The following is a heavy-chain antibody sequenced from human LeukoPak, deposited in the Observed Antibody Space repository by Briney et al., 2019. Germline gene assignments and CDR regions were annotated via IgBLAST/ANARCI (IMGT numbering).Heavy chain of an antibody. Sequence: ASVKVSCKASGYTFSNFVITWVRQAPGQGLEWMGWISPYNGQTIYPQKFQGRVTMTTDTSTSTGYMELRSLRSDDSGLYYCARTGPKDWALDSWGRGTLVTVSS. CDR1: GYTFSNFV. V-gene: IGHV1-18*01. J-gene: IGHJ4*02. D-gene: IGHD1-14*01. CDR2: ISPYNGQT. CDR3: ARTGPKDWALDS.